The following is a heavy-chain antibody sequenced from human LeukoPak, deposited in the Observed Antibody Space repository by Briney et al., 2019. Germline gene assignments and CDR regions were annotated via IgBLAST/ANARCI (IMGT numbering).Heavy chain of an antibody. J-gene: IGHJ4*02. Sequence: SQTLSLTCTVSGGSISSGYYWGWIRQPPGKGLEWIGSIYHSGCTYYNPSLKSRVTISVDTSKNQFSLKLSSVTAADTAVYYCAGDDYGDYYFDYWGQGTLVTVSS. V-gene: IGHV4-38-2*02. CDR2: IYHSGCT. CDR3: AGDDYGDYYFDY. D-gene: IGHD4-17*01. CDR1: GGSISSGYY.